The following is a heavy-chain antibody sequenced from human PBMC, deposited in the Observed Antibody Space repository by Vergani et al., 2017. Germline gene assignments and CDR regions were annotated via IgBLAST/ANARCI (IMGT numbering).Heavy chain of an antibody. CDR1: GFTFSSYA. D-gene: IGHD6-19*01. Sequence: EVQLLESGGGLVQPGGSLRLSCAASGFTFSSYAMSWVRQAPGKGLEWVSAISGSGVSTYYADSVKGRFTISRDKSTNTLYLQMNSLRAEDTAVYYCAKEGGSFSGGEPPDYWGQGTLVTVSS. J-gene: IGHJ4*02. CDR2: ISGSGVST. CDR3: AKEGGSFSGGEPPDY. V-gene: IGHV3-23*01.